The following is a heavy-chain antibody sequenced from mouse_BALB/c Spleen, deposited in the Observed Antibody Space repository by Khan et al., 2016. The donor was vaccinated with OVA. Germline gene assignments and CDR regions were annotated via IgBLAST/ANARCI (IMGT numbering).Heavy chain of an antibody. Sequence: QVQLKESGPGLVAPSQSLSITCTISGFSLTNYGIHWVRQPPGKGLEWLVVIWSDGSTTYNSALKSRLTISKDNSKSQVFIKMNRLQTDDTTMYFCARQPYYHYNVMDYWGQGTSVTVSS. CDR3: ARQPYYHYNVMDY. J-gene: IGHJ4*01. D-gene: IGHD2-10*01. CDR1: GFSLTNYG. V-gene: IGHV2-6-1*01. CDR2: IWSDGST.